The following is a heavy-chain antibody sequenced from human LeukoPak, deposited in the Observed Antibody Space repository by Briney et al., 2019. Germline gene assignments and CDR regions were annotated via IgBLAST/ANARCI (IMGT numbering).Heavy chain of an antibody. Sequence: PGGSLRLSCAASGFPFSSYVMRWVRQGPGKGLQWVSAISGSGDSTDYADSVKGRFTISRDNSKNILFLQMSSLRADDTATYYCARQVGFCSDSTCYFDYWGQGALVTVSS. CDR2: ISGSGDST. CDR1: GFPFSSYV. V-gene: IGHV3-23*01. J-gene: IGHJ4*02. CDR3: ARQVGFCSDSTCYFDY. D-gene: IGHD3-22*01.